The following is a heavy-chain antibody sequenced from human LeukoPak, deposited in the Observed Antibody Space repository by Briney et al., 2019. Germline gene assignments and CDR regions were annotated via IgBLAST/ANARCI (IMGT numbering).Heavy chain of an antibody. CDR2: IIPILGIA. D-gene: IGHD5-24*01. CDR3: ARGTDGYNYGY. Sequence: GASVKVSCKASGGTFSSYAISWVRQAPGQGLEWMGRIIPILGIANYAQKFQGRVTITADKSTSTAYMELSSLRSEDTAVYYCARGTDGYNYGYWGQGTLVTVSS. J-gene: IGHJ4*02. V-gene: IGHV1-69*04. CDR1: GGTFSSYA.